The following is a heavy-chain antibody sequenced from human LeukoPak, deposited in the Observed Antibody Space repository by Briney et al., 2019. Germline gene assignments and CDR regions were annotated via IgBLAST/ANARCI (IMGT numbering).Heavy chain of an antibody. V-gene: IGHV3-30-3*01. Sequence: GGSLRLSCAASAFTFSSYAMHWVRQAPGKGLEWVAVISYDGSNKYYADSVKGRFTISRDNSKNTLYLQMNSLRAEDTAVYYCARAPNYWYFDLWGRGTLVTVSS. CDR1: AFTFSSYA. CDR2: ISYDGSNK. J-gene: IGHJ2*01. CDR3: ARAPNYWYFDL.